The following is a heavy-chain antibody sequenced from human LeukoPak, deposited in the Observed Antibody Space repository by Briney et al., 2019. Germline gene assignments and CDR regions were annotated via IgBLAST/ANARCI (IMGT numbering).Heavy chain of an antibody. Sequence: PSGTLSLTCAVSGGSISSSNWWSWVRQPPGKGLEWIGEIYHSGSTNYNPSLESRVTISVDRSKNQFSLKLGSVTAADTAVYYCASTNDFGDYVGAWGQGTLVTVSS. J-gene: IGHJ5*02. D-gene: IGHD4-17*01. CDR2: IYHSGST. V-gene: IGHV4-4*02. CDR1: GGSISSSNW. CDR3: ASTNDFGDYVGA.